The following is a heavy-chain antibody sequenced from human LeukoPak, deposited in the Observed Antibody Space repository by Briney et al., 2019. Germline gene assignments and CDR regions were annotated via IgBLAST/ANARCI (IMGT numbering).Heavy chain of an antibody. J-gene: IGHJ4*02. D-gene: IGHD6-13*01. CDR1: GFTFSSNY. CDR2: IYSGGST. Sequence: GGSLRLSCAASGFTFSSNYMSWVRQAPGKGLEWVSVIYSGGSTYYADSVKGRFTISRDNSKNTLYLQMNSLRAEDTAVYYCAIPGIAAAGGFDYWGQGTLVTVSS. CDR3: AIPGIAAAGGFDY. V-gene: IGHV3-53*01.